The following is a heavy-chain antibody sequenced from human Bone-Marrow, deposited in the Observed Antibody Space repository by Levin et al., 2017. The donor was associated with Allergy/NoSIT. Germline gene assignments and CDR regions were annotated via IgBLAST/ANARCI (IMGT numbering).Heavy chain of an antibody. J-gene: IGHJ4*02. D-gene: IGHD3-22*01. Sequence: LGESLKISCKASGYTFTSYDINWVRQATGQGLEWMGWMNPNSGNTGYAQKFQGRVTMTRNTSISTAYMELSSLRSEDTAVYYCARGRMRYYDSSGYEHFDYWGQGTLVTVSS. CDR3: ARGRMRYYDSSGYEHFDY. V-gene: IGHV1-8*01. CDR2: MNPNSGNT. CDR1: GYTFTSYD.